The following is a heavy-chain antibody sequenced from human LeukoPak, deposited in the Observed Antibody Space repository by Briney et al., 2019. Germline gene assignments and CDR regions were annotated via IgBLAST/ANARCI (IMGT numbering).Heavy chain of an antibody. D-gene: IGHD3-10*01. Sequence: ASVKVSCKVSGYTLTELSMHWERQAPGKGLEWMGGFDPEDGETIYAQKFQGRVTMTEDTSTDTAYMELSSLRSEDTAVYYCATFFNGSGSYYNRYYYYYYGMDVWGQGTTVTVSS. J-gene: IGHJ6*02. CDR3: ATFFNGSGSYYNRYYYYYYGMDV. V-gene: IGHV1-24*01. CDR1: GYTLTELS. CDR2: FDPEDGET.